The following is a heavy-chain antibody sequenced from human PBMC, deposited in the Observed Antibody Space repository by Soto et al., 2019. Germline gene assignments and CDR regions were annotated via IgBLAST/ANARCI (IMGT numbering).Heavy chain of an antibody. V-gene: IGHV3-48*02. D-gene: IGHD6-19*01. J-gene: IGHJ6*02. Sequence: PGGSLRLSCAASGFTFRIYSMNWVRQAPGKGLEWVSHISSTSSTKYYAGSVKGRFTISRDNAQNSLYLQMNSLTDEDTAVYFCARDQVAAPRLNYYGMDVWGQGTTVTVSS. CDR2: ISSTSSTK. CDR3: ARDQVAAPRLNYYGMDV. CDR1: GFTFRIYS.